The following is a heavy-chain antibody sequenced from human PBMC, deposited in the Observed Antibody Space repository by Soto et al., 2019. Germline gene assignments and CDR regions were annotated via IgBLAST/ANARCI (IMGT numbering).Heavy chain of an antibody. D-gene: IGHD2-2*01. V-gene: IGHV4-59*01. CDR1: GGSISSYY. J-gene: IGHJ5*02. Sequence: SSETLSLTCTVSGGSISSYYWSWIRQPPGKGLEWIGYIYYSGSTNYNPSLKSRVTISVDTSKNQFSLKLSSVTAADTAVYYCARVVVVPAAIGMGSDWFDPWCQGTRVTV. CDR2: IYYSGST. CDR3: ARVVVVPAAIGMGSDWFDP.